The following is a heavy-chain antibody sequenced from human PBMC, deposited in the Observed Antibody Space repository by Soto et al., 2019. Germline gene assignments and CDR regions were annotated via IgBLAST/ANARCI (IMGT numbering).Heavy chain of an antibody. CDR1: GFTFSFYS. D-gene: IGHD3-9*01. J-gene: IGHJ3*02. CDR3: ARDLEEGGTGYSDGFDI. V-gene: IGHV3-30-3*01. Sequence: QVQLVESGGGVVQPGRSLRLSCVGSGFTFSFYSMHWVRQAPGKGLEWVAAISYDGSNKYYSDSVKGRFTISRDTSKITLYLQMNSLRAEDTAGYYCARDLEEGGTGYSDGFDIWGQGTMVTVSS. CDR2: ISYDGSNK.